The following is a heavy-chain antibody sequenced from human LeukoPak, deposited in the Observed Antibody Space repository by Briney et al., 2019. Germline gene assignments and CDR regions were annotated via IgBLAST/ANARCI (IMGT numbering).Heavy chain of an antibody. J-gene: IGHJ5*02. CDR3: ARSSKVVPAAIWFDP. CDR1: GGSFSGYY. CDR2: INHSGST. D-gene: IGHD2-2*01. Sequence: PSETLSLTCAVYGGSFSGYYWSWIRQPPGKGLEWIGEINHSGSTNYNPSLKSRVTISVDTSKNQFSLKLSSVTAADTAVYYCARSSKVVPAAIWFDPWGQGTLVTVSS. V-gene: IGHV4-34*01.